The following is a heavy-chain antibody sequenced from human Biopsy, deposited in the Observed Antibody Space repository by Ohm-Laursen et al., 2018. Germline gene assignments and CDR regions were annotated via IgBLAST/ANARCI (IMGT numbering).Heavy chain of an antibody. J-gene: IGHJ1*01. CDR3: ATKLTGYFHH. CDR2: INPGGNST. V-gene: IGHV1-46*01. D-gene: IGHD3-9*01. CDR1: GYTFTTYY. Sequence: GASVKVSCKASGYTFTTYYIHWVRQAPGQGLEWMGIINPGGNSTAYTQNFQGRVTMTWDTSTTTATMELRSLRSDDTAVYYCATKLTGYFHHWGQGTLVIVSS.